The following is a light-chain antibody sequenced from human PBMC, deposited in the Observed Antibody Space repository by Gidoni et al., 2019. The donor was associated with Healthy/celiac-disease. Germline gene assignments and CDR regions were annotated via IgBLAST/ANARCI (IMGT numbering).Light chain of an antibody. CDR1: QGISSY. CDR3: QQYYSYRT. V-gene: IGKV1-8*01. J-gene: IGKJ1*01. CDR2: AAS. Sequence: AIRITQSPSSLSASTGDRVTITCRASQGISSYLAWYQQKPGKAPKLLIYAASTLQSGVPSRFSGSGSGTDFTLTISCLQSEDFATYYCQQYYSYRTFXQXTKVEIK.